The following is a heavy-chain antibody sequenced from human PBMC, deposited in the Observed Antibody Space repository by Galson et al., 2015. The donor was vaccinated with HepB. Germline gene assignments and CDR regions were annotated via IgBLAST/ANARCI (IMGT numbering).Heavy chain of an antibody. Sequence: TLSLTCTVSGGSISSGGYYWSWIRQHPGKGLEWIGYIYYSGSTYYNPSLKSRVTISVDTSKNQFSLKLSSVTAADTAVYYCARTTILPAAIPHYFDYWGQGTLVTVSS. J-gene: IGHJ4*02. CDR1: GGSISSGGYY. CDR2: IYYSGST. CDR3: ARTTILPAAIPHYFDY. V-gene: IGHV4-31*03. D-gene: IGHD2-2*02.